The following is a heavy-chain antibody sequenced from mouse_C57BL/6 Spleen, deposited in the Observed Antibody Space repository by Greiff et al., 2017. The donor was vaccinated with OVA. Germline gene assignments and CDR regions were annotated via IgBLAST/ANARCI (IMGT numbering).Heavy chain of an antibody. J-gene: IGHJ1*03. V-gene: IGHV1-74*01. CDR2: IHPSDSDT. CDR3: ASCSSYRYFDV. CDR1: GYTFTSYW. D-gene: IGHD1-1*01. Sequence: VQLQQPGAELVKPGASVKVSCKASGYTFTSYWMHWVKQRPGQGLEWIGRIHPSDSDTKYNQKFQGKATLTVDKYSSTAYLQLSSLASEDSAVYYCASCSSYRYFDVWGTGTTVTVSS.